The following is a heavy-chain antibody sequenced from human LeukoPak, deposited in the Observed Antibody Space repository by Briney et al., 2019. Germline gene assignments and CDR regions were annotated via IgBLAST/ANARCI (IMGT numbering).Heavy chain of an antibody. Sequence: SETLSPTCTVSGGSISTYYWSWIRQPPGKGLEWIGYIYYSGSTNYNPSLKSRVTISVDTSKNQFSLKLSSVTAADTAVYYCARVKGYSYGLYYSDYWGQGTLVTVSS. D-gene: IGHD5-18*01. CDR3: ARVKGYSYGLYYSDY. CDR2: IYYSGST. V-gene: IGHV4-59*01. J-gene: IGHJ4*02. CDR1: GGSISTYY.